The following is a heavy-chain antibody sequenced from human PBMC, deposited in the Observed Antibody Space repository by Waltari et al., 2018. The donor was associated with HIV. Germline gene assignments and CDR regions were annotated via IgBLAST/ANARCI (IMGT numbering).Heavy chain of an antibody. J-gene: IGHJ4*02. CDR2: IRYDGTNK. V-gene: IGHV3-30*02. D-gene: IGHD3-22*01. CDR1: GFTFSNYG. CDR3: AKAPHHYDSSGPVY. Sequence: QVQLVESGGGVVQPGGSLRLSCTASGFTFSNYGMYWVRQAPGKGLQWVAFIRYDGTNKYYADSVKGRFIISRDNSKNTLSLQMHSLRAEDTAVYYCAKAPHHYDSSGPVYWGQGTLVT.